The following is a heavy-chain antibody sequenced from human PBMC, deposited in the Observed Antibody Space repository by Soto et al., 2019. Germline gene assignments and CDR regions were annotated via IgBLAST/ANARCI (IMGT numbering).Heavy chain of an antibody. CDR2: IIGNSGTT. CDR3: AKGSTYSFYFDQ. CDR1: GFSFSSYD. V-gene: IGHV3-23*01. J-gene: IGHJ4*01. D-gene: IGHD5-18*01. Sequence: GGSLRLSCVASGFSFSSYDMSWVRQAPGKGLEWVSFIIGNSGTTYYADSVKGRFTISRDNSKNTLYLQMSRLGAEDTAAYYCAKGSTYSFYFDQWGQGTLVTVSS.